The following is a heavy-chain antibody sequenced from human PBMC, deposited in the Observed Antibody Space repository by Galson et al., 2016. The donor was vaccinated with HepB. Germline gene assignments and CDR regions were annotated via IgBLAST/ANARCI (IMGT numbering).Heavy chain of an antibody. CDR3: VRGGDFWSGYPDY. Sequence: QSGAEVKKPGESLKISCKASGYSFSSSWIAWVRQMPGKGLEWMGVIYPRDSDTRYSPSFQGQVSISADKSISTAYLQWGSLKASDTAMYFCVRGGDFWSGYPDYWGQGTLVTVAA. CDR1: GYSFSSSW. D-gene: IGHD3-3*01. J-gene: IGHJ4*02. CDR2: IYPRDSDT. V-gene: IGHV5-51*01.